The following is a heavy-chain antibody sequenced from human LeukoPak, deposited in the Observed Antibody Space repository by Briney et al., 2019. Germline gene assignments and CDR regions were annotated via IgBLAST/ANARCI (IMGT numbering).Heavy chain of an antibody. CDR3: ARAFMAGVYYYGMDV. V-gene: IGHV3-48*01. CDR2: ISSRSSTV. CDR1: RFTFSSYN. J-gene: IGHJ6*02. D-gene: IGHD6-19*01. Sequence: GGSLRLSCAASRFTFSSYNMNWVRQASGKGLEWISYISSRSSTVYYADSVKGRFTISRDNAKNSLDLQMNSLRAEDTAVYFCARAFMAGVYYYGMDVWGQGTTVTVSS.